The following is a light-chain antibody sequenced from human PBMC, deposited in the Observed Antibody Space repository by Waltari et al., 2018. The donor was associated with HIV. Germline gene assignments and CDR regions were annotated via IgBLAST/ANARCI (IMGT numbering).Light chain of an antibody. CDR2: GAS. CDR1: QNIINY. CDR3: QQTFSPPRT. V-gene: IGKV1-39*01. J-gene: IGKJ3*01. Sequence: DINMTQSPSSPSASVGDRVTITCRTSQNIINYLNWYHQSPGKAPTLLIFGASTLQDGVSARFSGSGSDTEFALSNAGLQPEDFGTYYCQQTFSPPRTFGPGT.